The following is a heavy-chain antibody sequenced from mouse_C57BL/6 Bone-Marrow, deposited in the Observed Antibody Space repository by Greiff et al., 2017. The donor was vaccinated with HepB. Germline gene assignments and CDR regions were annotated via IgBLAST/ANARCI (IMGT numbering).Heavy chain of an antibody. D-gene: IGHD3-2*02. J-gene: IGHJ2*01. V-gene: IGHV1-52*01. CDR2: IDPSDSET. CDR1: GYTFTSYW. Sequence: QVQLQQPGAELVRPGSSVKLSCKASGYTFTSYWMHWVKQRPIQGLEWIGNIDPSDSETHYNQKFKDKATLTVDKSSSTAYMQLSSLTSEDSAVYYCARTAQASYYFGYWGQGTTLTVSS. CDR3: ARTAQASYYFGY.